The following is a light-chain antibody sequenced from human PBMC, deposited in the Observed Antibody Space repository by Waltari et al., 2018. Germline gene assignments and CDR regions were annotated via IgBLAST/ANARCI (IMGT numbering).Light chain of an antibody. Sequence: DIQFTQTRSSLAASVGDTVTLTPRACEDITTYLNWYQQKPGKAPNLLIYVTSSLQSGVPSRFSGSEFGTEFTLTIISLEPEDFATYYGQQSYTTFFTCGPGTIVDIK. CDR2: VTS. J-gene: IGKJ3*01. CDR1: EDITTY. CDR3: QQSYTTFFT. V-gene: IGKV1-39*01.